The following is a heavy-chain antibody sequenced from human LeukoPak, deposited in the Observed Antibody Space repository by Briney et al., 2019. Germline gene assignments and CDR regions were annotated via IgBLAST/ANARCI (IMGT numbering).Heavy chain of an antibody. CDR1: GGSFSGYY. V-gene: IGHV4-59*01. Sequence: PSETLSLTCAVYGGSFSGYYWSWIRQPPGKGLEWIGYIYYSGTTNYNPSLKSRVTISVDTSKNQFSLKLSSVTAADTAVYYCARAWYDSSGYYYTFDYWGQGTLVTVSS. D-gene: IGHD3-22*01. CDR2: IYYSGTT. J-gene: IGHJ4*02. CDR3: ARAWYDSSGYYYTFDY.